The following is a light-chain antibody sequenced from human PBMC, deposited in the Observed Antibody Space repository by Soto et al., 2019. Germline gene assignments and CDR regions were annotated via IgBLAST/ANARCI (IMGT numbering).Light chain of an antibody. V-gene: IGLV1-40*01. CDR3: QSYDNSLSGYVV. CDR1: SSNIGAGFD. CDR2: GNT. Sequence: QSVLTQPPSVSGAPGQRVTISCTGSSSNIGAGFDVHWYQHLSGAAPKLLIYGNTNRPAGVPDRFSGSKSGTSASLAITGLQAEDEADYYCQSYDNSLSGYVVFGGGTKVTVL. J-gene: IGLJ2*01.